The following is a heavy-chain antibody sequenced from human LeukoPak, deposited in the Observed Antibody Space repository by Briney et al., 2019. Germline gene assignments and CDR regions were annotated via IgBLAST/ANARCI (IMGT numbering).Heavy chain of an antibody. CDR2: IKQDGSEK. V-gene: IGHV3-7*01. J-gene: IGHJ4*02. CDR3: ARDGEDFFFAFDY. Sequence: PGGSLRLSCAASGFTFSSYAMSWVRQAPGKGLEWVANIKQDGSEKYYADSVKGRFTISRDNAKNSLYLQMNSLRAEDTAVYYCARDGEDFFFAFDYWGQGTLVTVSS. D-gene: IGHD7-27*01. CDR1: GFTFSSYA.